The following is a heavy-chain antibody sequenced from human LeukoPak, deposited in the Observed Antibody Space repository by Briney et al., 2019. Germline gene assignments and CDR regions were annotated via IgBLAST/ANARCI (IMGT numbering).Heavy chain of an antibody. V-gene: IGHV1-2*02. D-gene: IGHD1/OR15-1a*01. J-gene: IGHJ6*03. CDR1: GYTFTGYY. Sequence: ASVKVSCKASGYTFTGYYMHWVRQAPGQGLEWMRWINPNSGGTNNAQKFQGRVTMTRDTSISTAYMELSRPRSDDTAVYYCAREKNMDTRYHYYMDVWGKGTTVTVSS. CDR2: INPNSGGT. CDR3: AREKNMDTRYHYYMDV.